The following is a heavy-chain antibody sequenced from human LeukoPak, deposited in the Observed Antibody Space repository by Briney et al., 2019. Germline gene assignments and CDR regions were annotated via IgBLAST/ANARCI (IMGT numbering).Heavy chain of an antibody. CDR1: GYSFTSYW. CDR3: ARQSRDIAAAGNYFDY. CDR2: IYPGDSDT. V-gene: IGHV5-51*01. D-gene: IGHD6-13*01. J-gene: IGHJ4*02. Sequence: GESLKISCKGSGYSFTSYWISWVRQMPGKGLEWMEIIYPGDSDTRYSPSFQGQVTISAAKSISTAYLQWSSLKASDTAMYYCARQSRDIAAAGNYFDYWGQGNLVTVSS.